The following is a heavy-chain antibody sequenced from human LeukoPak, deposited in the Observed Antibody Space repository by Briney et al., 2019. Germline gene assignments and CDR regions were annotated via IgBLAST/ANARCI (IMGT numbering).Heavy chain of an antibody. J-gene: IGHJ4*02. CDR3: AKSARRSVVVTAIPCDY. CDR2: ISGSGNST. Sequence: GGSLRLSCAASGFTFSNYAMSWVRQAPGKGLEWVSTISGSGNSTYYADSVKGRFTISRDNSKNTPYLQMNSLRAEDTAVYYCAKSARRSVVVTAIPCDYWGKGTLVTVSS. D-gene: IGHD2-21*02. CDR1: GFTFSNYA. V-gene: IGHV3-23*01.